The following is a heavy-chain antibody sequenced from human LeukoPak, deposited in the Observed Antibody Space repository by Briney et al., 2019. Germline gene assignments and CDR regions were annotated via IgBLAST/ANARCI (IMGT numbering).Heavy chain of an antibody. CDR3: ARDIEYSSSSWYFDL. V-gene: IGHV4-59*01. D-gene: IGHD6-6*01. Sequence: MPSETLSLTCTVSGGSISSYYWSWIRQPPGKGLEWIGYIYYSGSTNYNPSLKSRVTISVDTSKNQFSLKLSSVTAADTAVYYCARDIEYSSSSWYFDLWGRGTLVTVSS. CDR1: GGSISSYY. CDR2: IYYSGST. J-gene: IGHJ2*01.